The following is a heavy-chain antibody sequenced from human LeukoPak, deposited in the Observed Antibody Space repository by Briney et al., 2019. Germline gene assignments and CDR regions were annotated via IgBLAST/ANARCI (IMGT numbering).Heavy chain of an antibody. CDR3: ARDSGYSSSWPLAFDY. Sequence: SETLSLTCTVSGYSISSGYYWGWIRQPPGKGLEWIGSIYHSGSTYYNPSLKSRVTISVDTSKSQFSLKLSSVTAADTAVYYCARDSGYSSSWPLAFDYWGQGTLVTVSS. CDR1: GYSISSGYY. CDR2: IYHSGST. J-gene: IGHJ4*02. V-gene: IGHV4-38-2*02. D-gene: IGHD6-13*01.